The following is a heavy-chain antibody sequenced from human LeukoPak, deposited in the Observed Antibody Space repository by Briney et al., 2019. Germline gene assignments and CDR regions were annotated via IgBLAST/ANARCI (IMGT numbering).Heavy chain of an antibody. V-gene: IGHV3-30*18. CDR2: ISYDGSNK. CDR3: AKDSTTTVTFYSRGNQIDY. J-gene: IGHJ4*02. CDR1: GFTFSSYG. Sequence: GGSLRLSCAASGFTFSSYGMHWVRQAPGKGLEWVAVISYDGSNKYYADSVKGRFTISRDNSKNTLYLQMNSLRAEDTAVYYCAKDSTTTVTFYSRGNQIDYWGQGTLVTVSS. D-gene: IGHD4-17*01.